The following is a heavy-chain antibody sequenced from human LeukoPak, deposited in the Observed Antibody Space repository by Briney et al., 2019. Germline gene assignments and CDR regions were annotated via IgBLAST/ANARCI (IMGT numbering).Heavy chain of an antibody. J-gene: IGHJ4*02. D-gene: IGHD3-3*01. CDR3: VSYAQYHVGHYYPAY. Sequence: GGSLRLSCAASGFIFSTYWMHWVRQAPVKGLVWVSRINPDGSNTNYADSVEGRFTISRDNTKNTLYLQMNSLRAEDTALYNCVSYAQYHVGHYYPAYWGQGTLVTVSS. CDR2: INPDGSNT. CDR1: GFIFSTYW. V-gene: IGHV3-74*01.